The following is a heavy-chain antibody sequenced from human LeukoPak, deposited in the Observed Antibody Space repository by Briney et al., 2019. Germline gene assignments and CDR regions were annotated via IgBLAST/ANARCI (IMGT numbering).Heavy chain of an antibody. J-gene: IGHJ3*02. CDR2: ISTNTGNP. D-gene: IGHD4-17*01. V-gene: IGHV7-4-1*01. CDR3: ARGTHYGEAGGAFDI. Sequence: GASVKVSCKASGYTFTSYAMNWVRQAPGQGLEWMGWISTNTGNPTYAQGFTGRFVFSLDTSVSTAYLQICSLKAEDTAVYYCARGTHYGEAGGAFDIWGQGTMVTVSS. CDR1: GYTFTSYA.